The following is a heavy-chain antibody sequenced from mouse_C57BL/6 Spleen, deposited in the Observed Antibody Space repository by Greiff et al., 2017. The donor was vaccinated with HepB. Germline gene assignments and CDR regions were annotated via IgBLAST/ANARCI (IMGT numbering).Heavy chain of an antibody. Sequence: DVKLVESGGGLVKPGGSLKLSCAASGFTFSSYAMSWVRQTPEKRLEWVATISDGGSYTYYPDNVKGRFTISRDNAKNNLYLQMSHLKSEDTAMYYCARDLDYYGSSYGFDYWGQGTTLTVSS. J-gene: IGHJ2*01. CDR2: ISDGGSYT. CDR3: ARDLDYYGSSYGFDY. CDR1: GFTFSSYA. D-gene: IGHD1-1*01. V-gene: IGHV5-4*01.